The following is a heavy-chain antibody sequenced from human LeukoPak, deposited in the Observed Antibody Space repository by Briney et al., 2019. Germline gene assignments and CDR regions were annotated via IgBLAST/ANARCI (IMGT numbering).Heavy chain of an antibody. V-gene: IGHV4-31*03. D-gene: IGHD5-12*01. CDR3: ASSEATTTPPPYGMDV. CDR1: GGSISSGGYY. Sequence: SQTLSLTCTVSGGSISSGGYYWSWIRQHPEKGLEWIGYIYYTGSTFYNPSLKSRVIISVDTSKNQYSLRLSSVTVADTAVYYCASSEATTTPPPYGMDVWGQGTTVTVSS. J-gene: IGHJ6*02. CDR2: IYYTGST.